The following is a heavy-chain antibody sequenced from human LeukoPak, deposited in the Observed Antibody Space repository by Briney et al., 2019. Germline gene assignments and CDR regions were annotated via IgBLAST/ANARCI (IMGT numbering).Heavy chain of an antibody. CDR3: AKAVSSITMIACPDY. CDR1: GFTFSSYA. D-gene: IGHD3-22*01. Sequence: GGSLRLSCAASGFTFSSYAMSCVRQAPGKGLEWVSAISGSGGSTYYADSVKGRFTISRDSSKNTLYLQMNSLRAEDTAVYYCAKAVSSITMIACPDYWGQGTLVTVSS. J-gene: IGHJ4*02. CDR2: ISGSGGST. V-gene: IGHV3-23*01.